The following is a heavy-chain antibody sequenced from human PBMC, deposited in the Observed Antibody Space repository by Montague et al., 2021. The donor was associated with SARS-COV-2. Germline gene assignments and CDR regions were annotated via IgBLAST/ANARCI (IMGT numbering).Heavy chain of an antibody. Sequence: SETLSLTCTVSGGSISSNNYYWDWIRQLPGGGLEWIGSIYDSGSTYYNPSLKSRVTISVDTSKNHFSLKLNPVTAADTAVYYCARRGRKLLPVATTIGGFDIWGQGTMVTVSS. D-gene: IGHD5-12*01. CDR2: IYDSGST. CDR3: ARRGRKLLPVATTIGGFDI. CDR1: GGSISSNNYY. V-gene: IGHV4-39*02. J-gene: IGHJ3*02.